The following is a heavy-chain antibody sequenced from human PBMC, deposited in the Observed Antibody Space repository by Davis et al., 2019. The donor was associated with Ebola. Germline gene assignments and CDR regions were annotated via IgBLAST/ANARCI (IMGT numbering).Heavy chain of an antibody. CDR1: GFTFSTYP. Sequence: PGGSLRLSCAASGFTFSTYPMYWVRQAPGKGLEWVAVISFDGTIKYYAYSVRGRFTVSRDNSKNTMYLQMTSLRGEATALYHCARDLDNTSTPVDVWGKGTTVTVSS. V-gene: IGHV3-30-3*01. D-gene: IGHD1-14*01. J-gene: IGHJ6*04. CDR2: ISFDGTIK. CDR3: ARDLDNTSTPVDV.